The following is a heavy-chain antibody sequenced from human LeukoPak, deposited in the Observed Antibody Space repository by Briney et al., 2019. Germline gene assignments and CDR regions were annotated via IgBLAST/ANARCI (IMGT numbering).Heavy chain of an antibody. CDR1: GGSMNTSTW. CDR3: ARVLKKHDVFDY. J-gene: IGHJ4*02. D-gene: IGHD4/OR15-4a*01. CDR2: IYHSGAT. V-gene: IGHV4/OR15-8*02. Sequence: PSETLSLTCAVSGGSMNTSTWWTWVRQPPGKGLEWIGEIYHSGATNYNPSLKSRVTISIDTSKNQFSLKLSSVTAADTAVYYCARVLKKHDVFDYWGQGTLVTVSS.